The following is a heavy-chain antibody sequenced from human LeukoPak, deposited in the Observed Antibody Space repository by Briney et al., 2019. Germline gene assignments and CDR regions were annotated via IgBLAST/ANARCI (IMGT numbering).Heavy chain of an antibody. CDR3: AKAIYGDYGDY. J-gene: IGHJ4*02. D-gene: IGHD4-17*01. Sequence: GGSLRLYCAAPGFTFSSYAMSWVRQAPGKGLESVSALSGSGGSTYYADSVKGRFTISSDNSKITLYLQMNSLRAEGTAVYYCAKAIYGDYGDYWGQGTLVTVSS. V-gene: IGHV3-23*01. CDR2: LSGSGGST. CDR1: GFTFSSYA.